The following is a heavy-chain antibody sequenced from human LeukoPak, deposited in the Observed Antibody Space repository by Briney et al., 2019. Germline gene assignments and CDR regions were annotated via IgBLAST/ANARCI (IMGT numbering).Heavy chain of an antibody. Sequence: LEPLSLTCTVSGDSISSSSYYWGWIRQPPGKGLEWIGSIYYSGSTYYNPSLKSRVTISVDTSKNQFSLKLSSVTAADTAVYYCARRMDWFDPWGQGTLVTVSS. CDR1: GDSISSSSYY. V-gene: IGHV4-39*07. CDR3: ARRMDWFDP. CDR2: IYYSGST. D-gene: IGHD2-8*01. J-gene: IGHJ5*02.